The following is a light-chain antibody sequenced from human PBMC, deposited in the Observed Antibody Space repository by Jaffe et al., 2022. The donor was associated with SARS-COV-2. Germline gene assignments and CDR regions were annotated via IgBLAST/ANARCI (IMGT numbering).Light chain of an antibody. CDR2: RVS. CDR1: QNILPY. V-gene: IGKV1-39*01. Sequence: DTQMTQSPSSLSASVGDRVTITCRASQNILPYVNWYQLQPGRAPRLVVHRVSIVQDGVPSRFRGSGSGTDFTLTIDDLQPEDFGSFYCQQSFSLPLSFGGGTKVEMK. CDR3: QQSFSLPLS. J-gene: IGKJ4*01.